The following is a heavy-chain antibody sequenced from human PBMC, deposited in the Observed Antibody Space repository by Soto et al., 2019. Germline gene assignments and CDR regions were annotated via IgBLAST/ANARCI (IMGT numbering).Heavy chain of an antibody. CDR1: GVTFKPYG. CDR3: AKSDRGVFGVVMSLALEPIDG. D-gene: IGHD3-3*01. CDR2: ISYDGDYT. Sequence: QVPLVESGGGVDQPGRSLTLSCVVSGVTFKPYGIHWVRQAPGKGLEWVAVISYDGDYTTYADSVKGRFTISRDNSKNTIYLLLTSLVAEATAIYYCAKSDRGVFGVVMSLALEPIDGWGQGTMVAVPS. J-gene: IGHJ3*01. V-gene: IGHV3-30*18.